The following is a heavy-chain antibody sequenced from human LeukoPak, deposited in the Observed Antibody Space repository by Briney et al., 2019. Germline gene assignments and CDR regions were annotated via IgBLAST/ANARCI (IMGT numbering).Heavy chain of an antibody. J-gene: IGHJ4*01. V-gene: IGHV3-23*01. CDR2: ISGSGGST. Sequence: PGGSLRLSCAASGFTFSSYAMSWVRQAPGKGLEWVSAISGSGGSTYYADSVKGRFTISRDNSKNTLYLQMNSLRPDDTALYFCASGIRERGFDYWGHGTLVTVSS. CDR1: GFTFSSYA. CDR3: ASGIRERGFDY. D-gene: IGHD1-1*01.